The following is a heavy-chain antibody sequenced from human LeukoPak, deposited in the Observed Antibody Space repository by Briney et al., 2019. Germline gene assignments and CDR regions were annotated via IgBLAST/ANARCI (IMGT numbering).Heavy chain of an antibody. CDR2: FDPEDGET. J-gene: IGHJ3*02. CDR1: GYTLTELS. CDR3: ATLIAAADAFDI. V-gene: IGHV1-24*01. D-gene: IGHD6-13*01. Sequence: APVKVSCKVSGYTLTELSMHWVRQAPGKGLEWMGGFDPEDGETIYAQKFQGRVTMTEDTSTDTAYMELSSLRSEDTAVYYCATLIAAADAFDIWGQGTMVTVSS.